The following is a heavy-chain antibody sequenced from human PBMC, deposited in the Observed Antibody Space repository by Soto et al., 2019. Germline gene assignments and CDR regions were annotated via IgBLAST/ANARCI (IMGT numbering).Heavy chain of an antibody. J-gene: IGHJ6*02. Sequence: PGGSLRLSCASSVFTFISYSMNWVRQAPGKGREWVSYISSSSSTIYYADSVKGLFTISRDNAKNSLYLQMNSLRDEDTAVYYCARVLPLVGATTHYYYYYGMDVWGQGTTVTVSS. V-gene: IGHV3-48*02. D-gene: IGHD1-26*01. CDR1: VFTFISYS. CDR2: ISSSSSTI. CDR3: ARVLPLVGATTHYYYYYGMDV.